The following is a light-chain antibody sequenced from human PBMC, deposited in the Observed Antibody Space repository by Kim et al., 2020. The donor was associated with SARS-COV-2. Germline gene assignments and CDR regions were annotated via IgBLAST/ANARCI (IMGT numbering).Light chain of an antibody. J-gene: IGLJ2*01. CDR3: QSYDSSLSGSV. CDR1: SSKIGAGYD. CDR2: GNT. V-gene: IGLV1-40*01. Sequence: RVTISCTGSSSKIGAGYDVHWYQQLPGTAPKLLIYGNTNRPSGVPDRFSGSKSGTSASLAITGLQAEDEADYYCQSYDSSLSGSVFGGGTKLTVL.